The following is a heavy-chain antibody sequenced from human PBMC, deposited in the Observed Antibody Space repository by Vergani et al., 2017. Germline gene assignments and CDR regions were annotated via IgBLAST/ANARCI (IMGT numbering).Heavy chain of an antibody. CDR2: INPIDSKI. CDR3: AKTHEFSSLYSSYNWFDP. D-gene: IGHD3-3*01. Sequence: EVMLVQSGAEVKKPGESLKISCKYSESSFISNEIAWVRQMSGKGLQWMGNINPIDSKIAYSPSFQGQAIMSLDKSITTAYLQWRSLKASDTAIYYCAKTHEFSSLYSSYNWFDPWGQGTQVTVSS. J-gene: IGHJ5*02. V-gene: IGHV5-51*03. CDR1: ESSFISNE.